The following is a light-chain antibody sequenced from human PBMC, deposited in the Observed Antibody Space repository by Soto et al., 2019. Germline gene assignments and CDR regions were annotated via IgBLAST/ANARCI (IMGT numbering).Light chain of an antibody. V-gene: IGKV1-9*01. CDR3: QQVNTYPVT. J-gene: IGKJ4*01. CDR1: QDIKSF. Sequence: DVPLTQSPSFLAASVGDRLTITCRASQDIKSFLAWYQQKPGKAPKLLIYTISTLQSGVPSRFSGSGSGTEFTLTISSLQPDDVATYYCQQVNTYPVTFGGGTKVEI. CDR2: TIS.